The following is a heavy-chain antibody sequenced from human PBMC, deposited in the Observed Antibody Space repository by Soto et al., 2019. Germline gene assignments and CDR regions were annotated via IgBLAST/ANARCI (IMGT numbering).Heavy chain of an antibody. CDR1: GYTFTGYY. CDR2: INPNSGGT. D-gene: IGHD6-13*01. V-gene: IGHV1-2*04. Sequence: QVQLVQSGAEVKKPGASVKVSCKASGYTFTGYYMHWVRQAPGQGLEWMGWINPNSGGTNYAQKVQGWVTMTRDTSISTAYMELSRLRSDDTAVYYCARGVDRQQLVHPAVYYYYYYGMDVWGQGTTVTVSS. CDR3: ARGVDRQQLVHPAVYYYYYYGMDV. J-gene: IGHJ6*02.